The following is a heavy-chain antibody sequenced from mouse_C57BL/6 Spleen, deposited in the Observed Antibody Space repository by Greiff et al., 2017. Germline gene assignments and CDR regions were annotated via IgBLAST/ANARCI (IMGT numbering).Heavy chain of an antibody. CDR2: IRLKSDNYAT. CDR3: TGGYYGSSSDV. D-gene: IGHD1-1*01. Sequence: MLVESGGGLVQPGGSMKLSCVASGFTFSNYWMNWVRQSPEKGLEWVAQIRLKSDNYATHYAESVKGRFTISRDDSKSSVYLQMNNLRAEDTGIYYCTGGYYGSSSDVWGTGTTVTVSS. J-gene: IGHJ1*03. CDR1: GFTFSNYW. V-gene: IGHV6-3*01.